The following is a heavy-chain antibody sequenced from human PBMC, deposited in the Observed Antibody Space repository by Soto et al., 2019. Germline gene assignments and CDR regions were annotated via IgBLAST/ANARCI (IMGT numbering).Heavy chain of an antibody. J-gene: IGHJ1*01. Sequence: GESLKISCKGSGYSFTSYWISWVRQMPGKGLEWMGRIDPSDSYTNYSPSFQGHVTISADKSISTAYLQWSSLKASDTAMYYCARHRTEYASSDGDFQHWGQGTLVTVSS. CDR3: ARHRTEYASSDGDFQH. D-gene: IGHD3-22*01. V-gene: IGHV5-10-1*01. CDR1: GYSFTSYW. CDR2: IDPSDSYT.